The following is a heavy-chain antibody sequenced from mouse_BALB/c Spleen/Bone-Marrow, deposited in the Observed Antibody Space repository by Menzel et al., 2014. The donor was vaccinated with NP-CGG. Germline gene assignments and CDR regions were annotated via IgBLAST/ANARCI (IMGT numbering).Heavy chain of an antibody. CDR3: ARDDYDDYYAMDY. CDR2: IDPANGNT. V-gene: IGHV14-3*02. Sequence: VQLQQSGAELVKPGASVKLSCTASGFNITDTYMHWVKQRPEQGLEWIGRIDPANGNTKYDPKFQDKATITTDTSSNTACLQLSSLTSKDTAEYYCARDDYDDYYAMDYWGQGTSVTVSS. D-gene: IGHD2-4*01. CDR1: GFNITDTY. J-gene: IGHJ4*01.